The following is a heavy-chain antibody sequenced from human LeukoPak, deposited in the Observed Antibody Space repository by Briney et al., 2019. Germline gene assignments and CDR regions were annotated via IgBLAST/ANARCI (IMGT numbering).Heavy chain of an antibody. D-gene: IGHD2/OR15-2a*01. CDR2: INPNSGDT. V-gene: IGHV1-2*02. Sequence: GASVKVSCKASGYTFTSYAIHWVRQAPGQGLEWMGWINPNSGDTNYAQKFQGRVTMTRDTSISTAYMELSRLRSDDTAVYYCAKLSWVYYFDYWGQGTLVTVSS. CDR1: GYTFTSYA. CDR3: AKLSWVYYFDY. J-gene: IGHJ4*02.